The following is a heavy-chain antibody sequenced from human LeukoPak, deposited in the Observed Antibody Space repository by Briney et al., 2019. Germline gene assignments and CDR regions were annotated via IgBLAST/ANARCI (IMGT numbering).Heavy chain of an antibody. Sequence: PGGSLRLSCAASGFTFDDYAMHWVRQAPEKGLEWVSGISWNSGSIGYADSVKGRFTISRDNSKNTLYLQMNSLRAEDTAVYYCAKALVNWFDPWGQGTLVTVSS. CDR2: ISWNSGSI. D-gene: IGHD2-8*02. J-gene: IGHJ5*02. CDR3: AKALVNWFDP. CDR1: GFTFDDYA. V-gene: IGHV3-9*01.